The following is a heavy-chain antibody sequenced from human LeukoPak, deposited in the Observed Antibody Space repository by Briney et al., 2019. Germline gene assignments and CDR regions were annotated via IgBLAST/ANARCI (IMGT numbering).Heavy chain of an antibody. CDR3: ARRVRYDILTGYGNWFDP. J-gene: IGHJ5*02. V-gene: IGHV1-2*02. CDR1: GYTFTDYY. D-gene: IGHD3-9*01. CDR2: INPNSGGT. Sequence: ASVKVSCKASGYTFTDYYMHWVRQAPGQGLEWMGWINPNSGGTNYAQKFQGRVTMTRDTSISTAYMELSRLRSDDTAVYYCARRVRYDILTGYGNWFDPWGQGTLVTVSS.